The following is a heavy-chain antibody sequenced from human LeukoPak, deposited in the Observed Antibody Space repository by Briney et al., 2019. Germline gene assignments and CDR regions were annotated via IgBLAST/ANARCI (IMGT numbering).Heavy chain of an antibody. CDR2: ISGSGGST. D-gene: IGHD3-22*01. J-gene: IGHJ4*02. CDR1: GFTFSSYA. CDR3: AKVHYYDSSGPMGY. V-gene: IGHV3-23*01. Sequence: GGSLRLSCAASGFTFSSYAMSWVRQAPGKGLEWVSAISGSGGSTYYADSVKGRFTISRDNSKNTLYLQMNSLRAEDTAVYYCAKVHYYDSSGPMGYWGQGTLVTVSP.